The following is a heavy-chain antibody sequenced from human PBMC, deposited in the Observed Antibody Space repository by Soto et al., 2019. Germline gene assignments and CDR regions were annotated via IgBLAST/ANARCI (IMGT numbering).Heavy chain of an antibody. CDR1: GLNVSSNS. J-gene: IGHJ6*03. V-gene: IGHV3-66*01. CDR2: TYSGGSS. D-gene: IGHD6-25*01. CDR3: ARAGAYSSANMDV. Sequence: EVQLVESGGGLVQPGGSLRVSCAASGLNVSSNSMNCVRQAPGRGLEWVSITYSGGSSYYADSVKGRFTISRDNSKNTLFLQMNSLRAEDTAVYYCARAGAYSSANMDVWGKGTTVTVSS.